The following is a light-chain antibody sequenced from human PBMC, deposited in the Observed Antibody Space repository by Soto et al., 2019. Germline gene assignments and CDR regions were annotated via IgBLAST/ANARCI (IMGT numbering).Light chain of an antibody. V-gene: IGLV1-40*01. CDR3: QSSDSSLSGYV. CDR2: ENN. J-gene: IGLJ1*01. CDR1: SSNIGAGYE. Sequence: QSVLTQPPSVSEAPGQRVTISCTGSSSNIGAGYEAHWYQQVPGTAPKLLIYENNNRPSGVPDRFSGSKSGTSASLAITGLPDEDEAAYYCQSSDSSLSGYVFGTGTKVTVL.